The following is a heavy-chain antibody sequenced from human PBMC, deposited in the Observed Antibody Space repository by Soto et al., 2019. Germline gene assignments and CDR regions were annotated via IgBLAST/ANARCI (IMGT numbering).Heavy chain of an antibody. CDR3: ARDQSLSRQDAPDY. CDR2: ISGYNGNT. V-gene: IGHV1-18*01. Sequence: QIQLVQSGAEVKKPGASVKVACKTSGYTFHSYDISWVRQAPGQGLEWMGWISGYNGNTNYAQKFQGRVTMTTDTSTSTATMELSSLRSDATAVYYCARDQSLSRQDAPDYWGQGTLVTVSS. CDR1: GYTFHSYD. J-gene: IGHJ4*02.